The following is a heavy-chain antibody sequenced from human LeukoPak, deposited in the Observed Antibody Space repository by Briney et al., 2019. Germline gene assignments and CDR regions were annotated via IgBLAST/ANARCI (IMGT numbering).Heavy chain of an antibody. CDR3: ARQGSSWDVNFDY. D-gene: IGHD6-13*01. J-gene: IGHJ4*02. CDR2: IYYSGST. V-gene: IGHV4-59*08. CDR1: GGSISSYY. Sequence: SETLSLTCTVSGGSISSYYWSWIRQPPGKGLEWIGYIYYSGSTNYNPSLKSRVTISVDTSKNQFSLKLSSVTAADTAVYYCARQGSSWDVNFDYWGQGTLVTVSS.